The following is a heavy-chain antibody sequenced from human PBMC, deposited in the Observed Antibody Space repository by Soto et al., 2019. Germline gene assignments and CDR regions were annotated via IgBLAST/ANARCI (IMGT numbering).Heavy chain of an antibody. D-gene: IGHD1-26*01. CDR1: GFSFSSYW. Sequence: GGSLRLSCAASGFSFSSYWMSWVRQAPGRGLEWVANIKQDGSGKYYVDSVKGRFTIFRDNVKSSLYLQMNSLRAEDTAVYYCARDRWAGATGGDYWGQGTLVTVSS. V-gene: IGHV3-7*03. J-gene: IGHJ4*02. CDR2: IKQDGSGK. CDR3: ARDRWAGATGGDY.